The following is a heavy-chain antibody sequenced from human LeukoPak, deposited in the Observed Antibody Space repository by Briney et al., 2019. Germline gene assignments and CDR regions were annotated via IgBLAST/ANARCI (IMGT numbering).Heavy chain of an antibody. D-gene: IGHD2-8*01. CDR3: ARLERYCTNGVCYHFDY. Sequence: SETLSPTCTVSGGSISSGGYYWSWIRQHPGKGLEWIGYIYYSGSTYYNPSLKSRVTISVDTSKNQFSLKLSSVTAADTAVYYCARLERYCTNGVCYHFDYWGQGTLVTVSS. CDR2: IYYSGST. V-gene: IGHV4-31*03. CDR1: GGSISSGGYY. J-gene: IGHJ4*02.